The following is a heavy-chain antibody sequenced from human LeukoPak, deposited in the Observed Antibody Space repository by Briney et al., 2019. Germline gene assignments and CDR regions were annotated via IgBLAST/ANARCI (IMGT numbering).Heavy chain of an antibody. Sequence: AASVKVSCKASGYTFTNYGISWVRQASGQGLEWMGWISAYNGNTKYAQKLQGRVTMTTDTSTSTAYMELRSLRSDDTAVYYCARDLFVVAFDYWGQGTLVTVSS. CDR1: GYTFTNYG. CDR3: ARDLFVVAFDY. V-gene: IGHV1-18*01. D-gene: IGHD2-15*01. J-gene: IGHJ4*02. CDR2: ISAYNGNT.